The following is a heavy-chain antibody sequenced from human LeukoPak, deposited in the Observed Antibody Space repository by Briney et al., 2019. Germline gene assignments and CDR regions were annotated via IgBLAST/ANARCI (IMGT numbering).Heavy chain of an antibody. CDR1: GYTFTSYA. Sequence: ASVKVSCKASGYTFTSYAMHWVRQAPGQRLEWMGWINAGNGNTKYSQKFQGRVTITRDTSASTAYMELSSLRSEDTAVYYCACSGSGGSCLDYWGQGTLVTVSS. V-gene: IGHV1-3*01. D-gene: IGHD2-15*01. CDR2: INAGNGNT. J-gene: IGHJ4*02. CDR3: ACSGSGGSCLDY.